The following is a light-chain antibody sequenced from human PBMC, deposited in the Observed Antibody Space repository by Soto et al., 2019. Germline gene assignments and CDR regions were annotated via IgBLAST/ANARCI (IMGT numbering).Light chain of an antibody. Sequence: DIQMTQSPSTLSASVGDRVIITCRASQDIGVWLAWSQQKPGKAPKLLIYQTSPLESGVPSRFSGSRSGTEFTLTISCLQPDDFATYYCQQYSSYSVFTFGPGTKVDIK. J-gene: IGKJ3*01. CDR1: QDIGVW. CDR2: QTS. CDR3: QQYSSYSVFT. V-gene: IGKV1-5*03.